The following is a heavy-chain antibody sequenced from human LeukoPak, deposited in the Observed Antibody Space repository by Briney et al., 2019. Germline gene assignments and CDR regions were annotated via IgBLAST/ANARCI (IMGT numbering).Heavy chain of an antibody. CDR3: ARDGMTNPWYFDL. CDR1: GGSISSYY. CDR2: IHYSGST. V-gene: IGHV4-59*01. J-gene: IGHJ2*01. Sequence: PSETLSLTCTVSGGSISSYYWSWIRQPPGKGLEWIGYIHYSGSTNYNPSLKSRVTISVDTSKNQFSLKLSSVTAADTAVYYCARDGMTNPWYFDLWGRGTLVTVSS. D-gene: IGHD4-11*01.